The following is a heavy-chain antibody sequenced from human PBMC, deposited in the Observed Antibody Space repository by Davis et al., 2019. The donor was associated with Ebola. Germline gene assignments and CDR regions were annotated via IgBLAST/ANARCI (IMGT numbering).Heavy chain of an antibody. D-gene: IGHD3-10*01. CDR2: IYPGDSDI. J-gene: IGHJ4*02. CDR1: GYSFVDYW. V-gene: IGHV5-51*01. CDR3: ASMRLIGALLVPDS. Sequence: KVSCKGSGYSFVDYWIGWVRQMPGKGLEWMGIIYPGDSDIRYSPSFQGQVTISADKSISTAYLQWSSLKASDTAMYYCASMRLIGALLVPDSWGQGTQVTVSS.